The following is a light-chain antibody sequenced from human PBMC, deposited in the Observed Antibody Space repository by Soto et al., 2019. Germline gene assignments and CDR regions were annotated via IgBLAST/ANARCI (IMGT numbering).Light chain of an antibody. J-gene: IGKJ1*01. Sequence: EIVSTQSPGTLSLSPGERATLSCRASQSVSSSYLAWYQQKPGQAPRRLIYGASSRATGIPDRFSGSGSGTDFTLTISRLEPEDFAVYYCQQYGSSPWTFGQGTKVEIK. CDR1: QSVSSSY. V-gene: IGKV3-20*01. CDR2: GAS. CDR3: QQYGSSPWT.